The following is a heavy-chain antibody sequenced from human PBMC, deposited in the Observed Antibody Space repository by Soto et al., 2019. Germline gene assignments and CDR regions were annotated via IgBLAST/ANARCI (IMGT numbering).Heavy chain of an antibody. J-gene: IGHJ4*02. CDR3: ARSYYYDSSGYYPLDY. CDR2: INPSGGST. D-gene: IGHD3-22*01. Sequence: ASVKVSCKASGYTFTSYYMHWVRQAPGQGLEWMGIINPSGGSTGYAQKFQGRVTMTRDTSTSTVYMELSSLRSEDTAVYYCARSYYYDSSGYYPLDYWGQGTLVTVS. V-gene: IGHV1-46*01. CDR1: GYTFTSYY.